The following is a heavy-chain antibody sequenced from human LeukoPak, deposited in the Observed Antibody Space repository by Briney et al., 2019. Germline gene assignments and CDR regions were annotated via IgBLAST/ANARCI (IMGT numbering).Heavy chain of an antibody. Sequence: SETLSLTCTVSGGSISSSYWSWVRQPPGKGLEWIGYIDNSGSTNYNPSLKSRVTISLDTPKSQFSLRLSSVTAADTAVYYCARAPLYSGGSGWSIYYFYAMDVWGQGTTVTVSS. CDR1: GGSISSSY. CDR3: ARAPLYSGGSGWSIYYFYAMDV. J-gene: IGHJ6*02. V-gene: IGHV4-59*01. CDR2: IDNSGST. D-gene: IGHD6-19*01.